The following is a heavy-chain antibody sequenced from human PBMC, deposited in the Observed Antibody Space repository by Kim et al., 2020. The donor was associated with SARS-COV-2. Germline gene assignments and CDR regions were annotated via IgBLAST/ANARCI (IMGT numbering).Heavy chain of an antibody. CDR3: ARESSGYYYDSSGYRSYPPGMDV. J-gene: IGHJ6*02. D-gene: IGHD3-22*01. CDR1: GGSISSGSYY. V-gene: IGHV4-61*02. Sequence: SETLSLTCTVSGGSISSGSYYWSWIRQPAGKGLEWIGRIYTSGSTNYNPSLKSRVTISVDTSKNQFSLKLSSVTAADTAVYYCARESSGYYYDSSGYRSYPPGMDVWGQGTTVTVSS. CDR2: IYTSGST.